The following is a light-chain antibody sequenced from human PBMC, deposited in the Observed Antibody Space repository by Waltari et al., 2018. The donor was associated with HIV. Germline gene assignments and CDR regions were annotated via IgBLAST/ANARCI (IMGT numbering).Light chain of an antibody. J-gene: IGKJ2*01. CDR1: QGVSNY. V-gene: IGKV1-8*01. CDR2: GAS. Sequence: AIRMTQSPSSFSASTGDRVTITCRASQGVSNYLAWYQQKPGKAPNLLIYGASTLQSGVPSRFSGSGSGTDFSLTISSLQSEDFATYYCQQYYTYPKTFGQGTKLEIK. CDR3: QQYYTYPKT.